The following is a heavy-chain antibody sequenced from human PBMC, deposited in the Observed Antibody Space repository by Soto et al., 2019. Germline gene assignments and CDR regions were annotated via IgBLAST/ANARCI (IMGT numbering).Heavy chain of an antibody. CDR1: GFTFTSSA. Sequence: ASCKASGFTFTSSAVQWVRQARGQRLEWIGWIVVGSGNTNYAQKFQERVTITRDMSTSTAYMELSSLRSEDTPVYYCAAQPGDGFYYYYGMDLWAKGTTVTVSS. CDR3: AAQPGDGFYYYYGMDL. V-gene: IGHV1-58*01. CDR2: IVVGSGNT. J-gene: IGHJ6*04. D-gene: IGHD7-27*01.